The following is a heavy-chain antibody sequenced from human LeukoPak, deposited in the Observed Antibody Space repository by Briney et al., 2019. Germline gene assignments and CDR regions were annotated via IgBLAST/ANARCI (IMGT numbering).Heavy chain of an antibody. J-gene: IGHJ6*02. CDR1: GFTFSSYG. CDR2: ISSSSTYI. V-gene: IGHV3-21*01. Sequence: GGSLRLSCAASGFTFSSYGMNWVRQAPGKGLEWVSSISSSSTYIYYADSVKGRFTIPRDNAKNSLYLQMNSLRAEDTAVYYCARDRLASGGSYYYAMDVWGQGTTVTVSS. D-gene: IGHD2-15*01. CDR3: ARDRLASGGSYYYAMDV.